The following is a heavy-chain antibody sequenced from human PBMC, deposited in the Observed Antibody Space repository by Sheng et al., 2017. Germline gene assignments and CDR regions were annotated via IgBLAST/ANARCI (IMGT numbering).Heavy chain of an antibody. CDR1: GGSISTSGYY. Sequence: QLQLQESGPGLVKPSETLFLTCTVSGGSISTSGYYWGWIRQPPGKGLEWIGSLYYSGTTYDSPSLKSRVTISADTSKNQFSLRLNSVTAADTAVYYCAKGTMVLTRNYYFDSWGQGTLVTVS. J-gene: IGHJ4*02. V-gene: IGHV4-39*01. CDR2: LYYSGTT. CDR3: AKGTMVLTRNYYFDS. D-gene: IGHD2-8*01.